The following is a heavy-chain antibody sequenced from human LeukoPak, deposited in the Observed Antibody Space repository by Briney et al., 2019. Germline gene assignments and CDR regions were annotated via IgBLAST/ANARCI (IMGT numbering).Heavy chain of an antibody. D-gene: IGHD3-9*01. CDR1: GGSISSGDYY. V-gene: IGHV4-39*01. CDR3: ARQLTISSSDFDY. CDR2: IYYSGST. J-gene: IGHJ4*02. Sequence: SQTLSLTCTVSGGSISSGDYYWSWIRQPPGKGLEWIGSIYYSGSTYYKPSLKSRVTISVDTSKNQFSLKLSSVTAADTAVYYCARQLTISSSDFDYWGQGTLVTVSS.